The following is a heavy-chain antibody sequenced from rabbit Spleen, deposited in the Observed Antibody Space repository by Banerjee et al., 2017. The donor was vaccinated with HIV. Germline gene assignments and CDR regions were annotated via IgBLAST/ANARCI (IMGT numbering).Heavy chain of an antibody. CDR1: GFSFSSSDY. CDR3: VRDQARMLDL. J-gene: IGHJ4*01. Sequence: QSLEESGGELVKPGAYLTLTCTASGFSFSSSDYMNWVRQAPGKGLEWIGYIEPVFSSTHYASWVNGRFIISNDNAQNTVDLQMNSLTAADTATYFCVRDQARMLDLWGQGTL. CDR2: IEPVFSST. V-gene: IGHV1S40*01.